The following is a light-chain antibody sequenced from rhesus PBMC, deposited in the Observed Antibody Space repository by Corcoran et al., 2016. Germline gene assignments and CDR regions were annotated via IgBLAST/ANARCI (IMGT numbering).Light chain of an antibody. CDR3: QQYSKWPQYS. V-gene: IGKV3S9*01. J-gene: IGKJ2*01. Sequence: EIVMTQSPATLSLFPGERAILSCRASQSVSSYVAWYQQKPEQAPRLLIYGASSMATGIPDRFSGSGSGTDFTLTLSSLEPEDFAVYYCQQYSKWPQYSFGQGTKVEIK. CDR2: GAS. CDR1: QSVSSY.